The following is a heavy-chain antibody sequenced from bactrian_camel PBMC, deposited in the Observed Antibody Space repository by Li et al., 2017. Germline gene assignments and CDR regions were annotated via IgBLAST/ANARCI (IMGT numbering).Heavy chain of an antibody. CDR2: INSGGGTT. CDR1: GFTFSSYG. CDR3: ASQGCRGCSRGYCYPPNTYN. D-gene: IGHD2*01. Sequence: VQLVESGGGLVQPGGSLRLSCAASGFTFSSYGMSWVRQAPGKGLEWVSAINSGGGTTYYSDSVKGRFTISQDNAKRTLFLEMTDLKPEDTAVYYCASQGCRGCSRGYCYPPNTYNWGQGTQVTVS. V-gene: IGHV3S40*01. J-gene: IGHJ4*01.